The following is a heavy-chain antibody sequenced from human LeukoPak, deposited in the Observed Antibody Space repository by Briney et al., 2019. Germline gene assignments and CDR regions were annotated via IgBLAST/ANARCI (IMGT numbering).Heavy chain of an antibody. V-gene: IGHV3-21*01. J-gene: IGHJ3*01. CDR3: AREDGSGLRAFDV. CDR1: GFTFSSYG. D-gene: IGHD3-10*01. CDR2: ISSSSRFL. Sequence: MTGGSLRLSCAASGFTFSSYGMNWVRQAPGKGLEWVSFISSSSRFLYSSDSLKGRFTISRDNAKNSLFLQMDSLRVEDTAVYYCAREDGSGLRAFDVWGQGTMVTVSS.